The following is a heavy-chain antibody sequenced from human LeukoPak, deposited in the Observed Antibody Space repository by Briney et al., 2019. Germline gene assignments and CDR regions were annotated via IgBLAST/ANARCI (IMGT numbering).Heavy chain of an antibody. D-gene: IGHD3-9*01. V-gene: IGHV1-18*01. CDR1: LDTSTIYG. Sequence: GSVKVSCKPSLDTSTIYGTSSVRHTPGQGLERRGCICAYKGNTNYAQKLQGRVTMTSDTSTSTAYMELRSLRSDDTAVYYCARVALRYFDWLLNYYYMDVWGKGTTVTISS. CDR3: ARVALRYFDWLLNYYYMDV. J-gene: IGHJ6*03. CDR2: ICAYKGNT.